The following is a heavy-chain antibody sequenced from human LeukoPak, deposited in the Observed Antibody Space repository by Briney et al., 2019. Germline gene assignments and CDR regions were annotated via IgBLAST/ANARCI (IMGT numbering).Heavy chain of an antibody. J-gene: IGHJ6*02. Sequence: SETLSLTCTVSGGSISSSSYYWGWIRQPPGKGLEWTGSIYYSGSTYYNPSLKSRVTISVDTSKNQFSLKLSSVTAADTAVYYCAGITIFGVVIHGMDVWGQGTTVTVSS. CDR3: AGITIFGVVIHGMDV. CDR1: GGSISSSSYY. D-gene: IGHD3-3*01. V-gene: IGHV4-39*01. CDR2: IYYSGST.